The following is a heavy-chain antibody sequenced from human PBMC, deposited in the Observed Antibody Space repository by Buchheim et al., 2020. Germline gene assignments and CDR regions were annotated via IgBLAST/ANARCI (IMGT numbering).Heavy chain of an antibody. V-gene: IGHV3-21*01. CDR1: GFTFTSYS. CDR3: VRANTTGAYYFDY. D-gene: IGHD1-1*01. Sequence: EVQLVESGGGLVKPGGSLGLSCATSGFTFTSYSLSWVRQAPGKGLEWVSSISSSGMYIYYADSVKGRFTTSRDNAKNSLYLQMSGVRGEDTAVYYCVRANTTGAYYFDYWGQGT. CDR2: ISSSGMYI. J-gene: IGHJ4*02.